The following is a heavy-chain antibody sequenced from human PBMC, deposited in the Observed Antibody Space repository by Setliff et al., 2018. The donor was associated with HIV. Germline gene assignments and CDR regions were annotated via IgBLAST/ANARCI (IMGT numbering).Heavy chain of an antibody. D-gene: IGHD3-3*01. Sequence: ASVKVSCKASGYTFTSYGISWVRQAPGQGLEWMGWISAHNGNTNYAQKLQGRVTMTQDTSFTTAYLELSRLGSDDTAVYYCAADNYNCNSFDSWGQGSLVTVSS. CDR1: GYTFTSYG. CDR3: AADNYNCNSFDS. CDR2: ISAHNGNT. J-gene: IGHJ4*02. V-gene: IGHV1-18*01.